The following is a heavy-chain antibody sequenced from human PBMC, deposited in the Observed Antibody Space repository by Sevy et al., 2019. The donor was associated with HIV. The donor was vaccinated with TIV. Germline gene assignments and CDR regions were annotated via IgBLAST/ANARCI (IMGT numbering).Heavy chain of an antibody. Sequence: GGSLRLSCAASGFTFSSYAMSWVRQAPVKGLEWVSAISGSGGSTYYADSVKGRFTISRDNSKNTLYPQMNSLRAEDMAVYYCAITWIQLQYYFDYWGQGTLVTVSS. D-gene: IGHD5-18*01. CDR3: AITWIQLQYYFDY. CDR1: GFTFSSYA. V-gene: IGHV3-23*01. J-gene: IGHJ4*02. CDR2: ISGSGGST.